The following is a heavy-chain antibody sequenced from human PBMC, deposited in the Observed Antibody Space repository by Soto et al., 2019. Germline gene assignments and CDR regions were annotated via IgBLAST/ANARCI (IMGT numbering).Heavy chain of an antibody. Sequence: ASVKVSCKASGGTFSSYAISWVRQAPGQGLEWMGRIIPILGIANYAQKFQGRVTITADKSTSTAYMELSSLRSEDTAVYYCARDQNYYGSGSYYSDYWGQGTLDTVSS. V-gene: IGHV1-69*04. D-gene: IGHD3-10*01. CDR2: IIPILGIA. J-gene: IGHJ4*02. CDR3: ARDQNYYGSGSYYSDY. CDR1: GGTFSSYA.